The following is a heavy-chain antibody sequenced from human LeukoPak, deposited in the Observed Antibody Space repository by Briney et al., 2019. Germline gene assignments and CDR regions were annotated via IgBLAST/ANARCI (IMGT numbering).Heavy chain of an antibody. CDR1: GFTFSDHY. CDR3: ARGRSGRDGYNSGDFDY. D-gene: IGHD5-24*01. CDR2: TRNRANSHTT. V-gene: IGHV3-72*01. Sequence: PGGSLRLSCAASGFTFSDHYMDWVRQAPGKGLEWVCRTRNRANSHTTEYAASVKGRFTISRDDSKNSLYLLMNSLKTEDTAVYYCARGRSGRDGYNSGDFDYWGQGTLVTVSS. J-gene: IGHJ4*02.